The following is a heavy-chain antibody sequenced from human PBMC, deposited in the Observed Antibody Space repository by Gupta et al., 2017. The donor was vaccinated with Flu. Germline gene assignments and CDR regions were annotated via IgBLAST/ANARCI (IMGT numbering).Heavy chain of an antibody. CDR3: AREGSFWYYGMDV. CDR2: SGST. J-gene: IGHJ6*02. D-gene: IGHD3-10*01. V-gene: IGHV4-31*02. Sequence: SGSTYYNPSLKSRVTISVDTSKNQFSLKLSSVTAADTAVYYCAREGSFWYYGMDVWGQGTTVTVSS.